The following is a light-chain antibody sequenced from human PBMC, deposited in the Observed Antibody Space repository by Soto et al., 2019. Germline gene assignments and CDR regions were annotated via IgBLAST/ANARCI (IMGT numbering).Light chain of an antibody. J-gene: IGLJ2*01. V-gene: IGLV1-40*03. CDR2: SDN. CDR1: SSNIGAGYD. CDR3: QSFDSRPHVV. Sequence: QAVVTQPPSVSGDPGQRVTISCTGSSSNIGAGYDVHWYQQLPGTAPKLLIYSDNNRPSGVPDRFSGSKSGASASLAITGLQAEDEADYYCQSFDSRPHVVFGGGTKLTVL.